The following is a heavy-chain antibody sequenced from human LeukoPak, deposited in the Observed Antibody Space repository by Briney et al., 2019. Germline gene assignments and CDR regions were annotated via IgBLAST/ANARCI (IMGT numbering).Heavy chain of an antibody. CDR3: AKGWHFDWLSRRAYDLDYFDY. D-gene: IGHD3-9*01. CDR2: ISGSGGST. CDR1: GFTFSSYA. V-gene: IGHV3-23*01. Sequence: GGSLRLSCAASGFTFSSYAMSWVRQAPGKGLEWVSAISGSGGSTYYADSVKGRFTISRDNSKNTLYLQMNSLRAEDTAVYYCAKGWHFDWLSRRAYDLDYFDYWGQGTLVTVSS. J-gene: IGHJ4*02.